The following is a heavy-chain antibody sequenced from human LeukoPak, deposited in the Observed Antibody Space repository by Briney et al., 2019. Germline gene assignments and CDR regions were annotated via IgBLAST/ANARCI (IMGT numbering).Heavy chain of an antibody. CDR1: GFSFSPYW. V-gene: IGHV3-74*01. J-gene: IGHJ6*04. Sequence: GGSLRLSCAASGFSFSPYWMHWVRQAPGKGLVWVSLIKSDGSSTTYADSVKGRFTISRDNAKNTLYLQMNSLRAEDTAVYYCARDRSHIMDVWGKGTTVTVSS. CDR2: IKSDGSST. CDR3: ARDRSHIMDV.